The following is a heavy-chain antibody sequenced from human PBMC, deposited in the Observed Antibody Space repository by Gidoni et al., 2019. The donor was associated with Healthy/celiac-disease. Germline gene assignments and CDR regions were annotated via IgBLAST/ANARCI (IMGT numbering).Heavy chain of an antibody. Sequence: EVQLVESGGGLVQPGRSLRLSCAASGFTFDDYAMHWVRQAPGKGLEWVSGISWNSGSIGYADSVKGRFTISRDNAKNSLYLQMNSLRAEDTALYYCAKDGSSTVTLPGGYWGQGTLVTVSS. CDR1: GFTFDDYA. CDR3: AKDGSSTVTLPGGY. D-gene: IGHD4-17*01. J-gene: IGHJ4*02. CDR2: ISWNSGSI. V-gene: IGHV3-9*01.